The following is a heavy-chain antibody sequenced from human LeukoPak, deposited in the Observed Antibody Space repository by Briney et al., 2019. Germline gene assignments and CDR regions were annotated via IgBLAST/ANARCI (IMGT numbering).Heavy chain of an antibody. Sequence: GGSLRLSCAASGFTFSSYGMHWVRQAPGKGLEWVAVIWYDGSNKYYADSAKGRFTISRDNSKNTLYLQMNSLRAEDTAVYYCAKGYCSGGSCYSSDWFDPWGQGTLVTVSS. J-gene: IGHJ5*02. CDR1: GFTFSSYG. V-gene: IGHV3-33*06. CDR2: IWYDGSNK. D-gene: IGHD2-15*01. CDR3: AKGYCSGGSCYSSDWFDP.